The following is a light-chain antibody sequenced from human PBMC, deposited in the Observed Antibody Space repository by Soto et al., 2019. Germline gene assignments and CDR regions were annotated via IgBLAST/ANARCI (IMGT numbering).Light chain of an antibody. CDR2: EVS. Sequence: QSALTQPPSASGSPGQSVTISCTGTSSDVGGYNYVSWYQQHPGKAPKLIIYEVSKRPSGVPDHFSGSKSGNTASLTVSGLQADDEADYYCSSYGGSNHVVFGGGTKVTVL. CDR3: SSYGGSNHVV. J-gene: IGLJ2*01. V-gene: IGLV2-8*01. CDR1: SSDVGGYNY.